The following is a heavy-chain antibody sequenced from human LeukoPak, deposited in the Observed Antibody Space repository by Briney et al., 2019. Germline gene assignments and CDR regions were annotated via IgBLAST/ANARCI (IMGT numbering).Heavy chain of an antibody. Sequence: ASVKVSCKASGYTFTSYAMHWVRQAPGQRLEWMGWINAGNGNTKYSQEFQGRVTITRDTSASTAYMELSSLRSEDMAVYYWARDSLAAAGTDYWGQGTLVTVSS. V-gene: IGHV1-3*03. CDR2: INAGNGNT. CDR3: ARDSLAAAGTDY. CDR1: GYTFTSYA. J-gene: IGHJ4*02. D-gene: IGHD6-13*01.